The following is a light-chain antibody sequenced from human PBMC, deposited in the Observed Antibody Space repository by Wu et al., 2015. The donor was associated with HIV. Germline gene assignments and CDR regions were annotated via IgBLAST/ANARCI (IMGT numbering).Light chain of an antibody. CDR1: QIISGNY. V-gene: IGKV3D-20*02. J-gene: IGKJ4*01. Sequence: EIVLTQSPGTVSLSPGARVTLSCRASQIISGNYLAWYQQKPGQAPRLLIYGASTRATGIPDRFGGSGSGTDFTLTISSLEPEDSAMYFCQQRSNWLSFGGGTKVEI. CDR3: QQRSNWLS. CDR2: GAS.